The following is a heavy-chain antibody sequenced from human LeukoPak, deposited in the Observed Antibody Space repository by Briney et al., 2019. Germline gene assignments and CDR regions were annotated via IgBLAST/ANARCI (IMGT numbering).Heavy chain of an antibody. J-gene: IGHJ6*04. V-gene: IGHV3-73*01. CDR3: TFSSGYPGV. CDR1: GFTFSGSA. CDR2: IRSKANSYAT. D-gene: IGHD3-3*01. Sequence: GESLRLSCAASGFTFSGSAMHWVRQASGKGLEWVGRIRSKANSYATAYAASVKGRFTISRDDSKNTAYLQMNSLKTEDTAVYYCTFSSGYPGVWGKGTTVTVSS.